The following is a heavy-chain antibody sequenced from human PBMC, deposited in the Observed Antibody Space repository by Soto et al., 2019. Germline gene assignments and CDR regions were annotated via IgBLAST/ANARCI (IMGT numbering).Heavy chain of an antibody. V-gene: IGHV5-10-1*01. Sequence: GESLKISCKGSGYSFTSYWISWVRQMPGKGLEWMGRIDPSDSYTNYSPSFQGHVTISADKSISTAYLQWSSLKASDTAMYYCARRGKFYYYYYGMDVWGQGTTVTVSS. CDR1: GYSFTSYW. J-gene: IGHJ6*02. CDR2: IDPSDSYT. CDR3: ARRGKFYYYYYGMDV. D-gene: IGHD3-10*01.